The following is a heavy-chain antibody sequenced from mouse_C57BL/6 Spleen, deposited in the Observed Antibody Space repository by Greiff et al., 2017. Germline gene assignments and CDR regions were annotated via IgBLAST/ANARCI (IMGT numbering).Heavy chain of an antibody. CDR3: ARRGGITTRNYFDY. D-gene: IGHD2-4*01. Sequence: EVKLVESGPGLVKPSQSLSLTCSVTGYSITSGYYWNWIRQFPGNKLEWMGYISYDGSNNYNPSLKNRISITRDTSKNQFFLKLNSVTTEDTATYYCARRGGITTRNYFDYWGQGTTLTVSS. J-gene: IGHJ2*01. V-gene: IGHV3-6*01. CDR1: GYSITSGYY. CDR2: ISYDGSN.